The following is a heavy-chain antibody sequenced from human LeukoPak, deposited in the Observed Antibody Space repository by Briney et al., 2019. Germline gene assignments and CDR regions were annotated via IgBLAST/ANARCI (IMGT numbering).Heavy chain of an antibody. J-gene: IGHJ4*02. CDR1: GFTFSSYI. CDR3: AREYGSGWYDY. CDR2: ISSSSSYI. Sequence: PRGSRTLSCAASGFTFSSYIMNWVRQAPGKGLEWVSSISSSSSYIYYAESVKGRFTISRDNAKNSLYLQMNSLTAEDTAVYYCAREYGSGWYDYWGQQTMVADSS. D-gene: IGHD6-19*01. V-gene: IGHV3-21*01.